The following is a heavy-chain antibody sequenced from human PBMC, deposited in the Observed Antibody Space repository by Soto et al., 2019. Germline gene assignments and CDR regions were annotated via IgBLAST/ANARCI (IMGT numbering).Heavy chain of an antibody. V-gene: IGHV4-30-4*01. CDR2: IYYSGST. CDR3: ARGASHCTNGVCYPNWSDP. J-gene: IGHJ5*02. CDR1: GGSISSGDYY. Sequence: PSETLSLTCAVSGGSISSGDYYWSWIRQPPGKGLEWIGYIYYSGSTYYNPSLKSRVTISVDTSKNQFSLKLSSVTAADTAVYYCARGASHCTNGVCYPNWSDPWGQGTLVTVSS. D-gene: IGHD2-8*01.